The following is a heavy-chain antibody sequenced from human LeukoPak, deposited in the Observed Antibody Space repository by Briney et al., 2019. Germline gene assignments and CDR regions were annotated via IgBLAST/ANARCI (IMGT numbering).Heavy chain of an antibody. D-gene: IGHD3-22*01. CDR3: ARSYYYDYRQIDY. Sequence: SETLSLTCTVSGDSISTSSYYWGWIRHPPGKGLEWLGSIYYSGSTYYNPSLKSRVTISGDTSKNKFSLNPYSVTAADTAVFYCARSYYYDYRQIDYWGQGTLVTVSS. CDR1: GDSISTSSYY. CDR2: IYYSGST. V-gene: IGHV4-39*01. J-gene: IGHJ4*02.